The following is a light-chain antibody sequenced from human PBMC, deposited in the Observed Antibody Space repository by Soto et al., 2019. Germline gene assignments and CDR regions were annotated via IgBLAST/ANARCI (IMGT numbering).Light chain of an antibody. J-gene: IGKJ2*01. Sequence: EIVLTQSPGTLSLSPGERATLSCRASQSVSSSFLAWYHQKPGQAPRLLIYGASSRATGIPDRFSGSGSGTAFTLTINRLEHEDFAVYYCQQYGSSPLYTFGQGTKLEIK. CDR3: QQYGSSPLYT. CDR2: GAS. V-gene: IGKV3-20*01. CDR1: QSVSSSF.